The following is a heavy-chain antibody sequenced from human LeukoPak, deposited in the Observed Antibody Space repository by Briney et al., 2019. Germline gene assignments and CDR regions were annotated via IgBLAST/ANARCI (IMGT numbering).Heavy chain of an antibody. V-gene: IGHV1-18*01. CDR2: ISAYNGNT. CDR1: GHTFSSYG. D-gene: IGHD6-6*01. CDR3: ARDKGSIAARPRWFDP. J-gene: IGHJ5*02. Sequence: ASVKLSCKASGHTFSSYGMSWVRQAPGQGLEWMGWISAYNGNTNYAQKLQGRVTMTTDTSTSTAYMELRSLRSDDTAVYYCARDKGSIAARPRWFDPWGQGTLVTVSS.